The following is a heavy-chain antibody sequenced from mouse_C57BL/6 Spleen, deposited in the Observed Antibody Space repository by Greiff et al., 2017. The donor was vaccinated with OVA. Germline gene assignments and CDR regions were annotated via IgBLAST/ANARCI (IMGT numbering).Heavy chain of an antibody. Sequence: LVESGAELAKPGASVKLSCKASGYTFTSYWMHWVKQRPGQGLEWIGYINPSSGYTKYNQKFKDKATLTADKSSSTAYMQLSSLTYEDSAVYYGARMVTTTGYAMDYWGQGTSVTVSS. CDR3: ARMVTTTGYAMDY. V-gene: IGHV1-7*01. CDR2: INPSSGYT. D-gene: IGHD2-2*01. CDR1: GYTFTSYW. J-gene: IGHJ4*01.